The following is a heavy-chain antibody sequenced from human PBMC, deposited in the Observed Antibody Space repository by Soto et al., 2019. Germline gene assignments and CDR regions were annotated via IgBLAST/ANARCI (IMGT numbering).Heavy chain of an antibody. J-gene: IGHJ6*02. CDR3: ATVHRNYGFSNYYYYGMDV. D-gene: IGHD3-3*01. Sequence: ASVKVSCKASGYTFTSYAMHWVRQAPGQRLEWMGGFDPEDGETIYAQKFQGRVTMTEDTSTDTAYMELSSLRSEDTAVYYCATVHRNYGFSNYYYYGMDVWGQGTTVTVSS. CDR1: GYTFTSYA. V-gene: IGHV1-24*01. CDR2: FDPEDGET.